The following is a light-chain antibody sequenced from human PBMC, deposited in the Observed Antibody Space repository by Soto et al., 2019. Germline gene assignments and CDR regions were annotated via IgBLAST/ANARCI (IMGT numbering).Light chain of an antibody. V-gene: IGKV3-15*01. J-gene: IGKJ1*01. CDR3: QQYGSSPRT. Sequence: EIVMTQSPATLSVSTGERATLSCRASQSVSSNLAWYQQKPGQAPRLLIHGASTRATGIPARFSGSGSGTDFTLTISRLEPEDFAVFYCQQYGSSPRTFGQGTKVDI. CDR2: GAS. CDR1: QSVSSN.